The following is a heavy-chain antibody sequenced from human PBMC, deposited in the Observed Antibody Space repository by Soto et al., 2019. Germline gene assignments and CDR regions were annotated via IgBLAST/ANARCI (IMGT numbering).Heavy chain of an antibody. CDR3: ARDRIVLAAMVPDYFDY. D-gene: IGHD2-2*01. CDR2: ISSSGSTI. CDR1: GFTFSDYY. Sequence: PGGSLRLSCAASGFTFSDYYMSWIRQAPGKGLEWVSYISSSGSTIYYADSVKGRFTISRDNAKNSLYLQMNSLRAEDTAVYYCARDRIVLAAMVPDYFDYWGQGTLVTVSS. V-gene: IGHV3-11*01. J-gene: IGHJ4*02.